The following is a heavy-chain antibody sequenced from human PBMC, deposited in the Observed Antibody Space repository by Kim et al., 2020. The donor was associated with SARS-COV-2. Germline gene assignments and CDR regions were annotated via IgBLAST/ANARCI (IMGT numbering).Heavy chain of an antibody. V-gene: IGHV4-59*01. CDR3: ASNTYYYDSSGYYYNY. D-gene: IGHD3-22*01. J-gene: IGHJ4*02. Sequence: LKSRVTISVDTSKNQFSLKLSSVTAADTAVYYCASNTYYYDSSGYYYNYWGQGTLVTVSS.